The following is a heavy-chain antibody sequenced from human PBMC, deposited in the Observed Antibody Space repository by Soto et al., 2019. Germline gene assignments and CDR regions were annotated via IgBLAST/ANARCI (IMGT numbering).Heavy chain of an antibody. D-gene: IGHD1-7*01. CDR1: GYTLTELS. J-gene: IGHJ4*02. V-gene: IGHV1-24*01. CDR3: ATGGITGTTLDY. CDR2: FDPEDGET. Sequence: QVQLVQSGADVKKPGASVKVSCKVSGYTLTELSMHWVRQAPGKGLEWMGGFDPEDGETIYAQKYQGRVTMTEDASTDTAYMELSSLRSEDTAVYYCATGGITGTTLDYWGQGTLVTVSS.